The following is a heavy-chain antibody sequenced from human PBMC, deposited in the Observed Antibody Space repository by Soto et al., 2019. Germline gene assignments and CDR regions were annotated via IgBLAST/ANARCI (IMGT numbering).Heavy chain of an antibody. CDR2: IWYDGSNN. CDR1: GFTFSSYG. J-gene: IGHJ4*02. V-gene: IGHV3-33*01. CDR3: AREKMHYDIFTGYFGSNTFDY. Sequence: QVQLVESGGGVVQPGRSLRLSCAASGFTFSSYGMHWVRQAPGKGLEWVAVIWYDGSNNYYADSVKGRFTISRDNSKNTLYLQMNSLRAEDTDVYYCAREKMHYDIFTGYFGSNTFDYWGQGTLVTVSS. D-gene: IGHD3-9*01.